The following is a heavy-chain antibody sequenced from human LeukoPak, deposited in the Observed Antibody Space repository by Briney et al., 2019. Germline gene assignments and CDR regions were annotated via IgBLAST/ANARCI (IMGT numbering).Heavy chain of an antibody. CDR1: GYTFTSYG. Sequence: ASVKVSCKASGYTFTSYGISWVRQAPGQGLEWMGWISAYNGNTNYAQKLQGRVTMTTDTSTSTAYMELRSLRSDDTAVYYCARGSYYDILTGYPYGMDVWGQGTTVTVSS. CDR3: ARGSYYDILTGYPYGMDV. J-gene: IGHJ6*02. V-gene: IGHV1-18*01. CDR2: ISAYNGNT. D-gene: IGHD3-9*01.